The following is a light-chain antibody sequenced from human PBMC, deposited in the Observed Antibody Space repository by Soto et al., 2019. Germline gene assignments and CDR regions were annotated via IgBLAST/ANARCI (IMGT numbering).Light chain of an antibody. CDR3: LQHYSYPWT. CDR1: QDISNY. CDR2: DAS. J-gene: IGKJ1*01. Sequence: DIQMTQSPSSLSASVGDRVTITCQASQDISNYLNWYQQKPGKAPKRLIYDASILQGGVPSRFSGSGSGTEFTLTISSLQPEDFATYSCLQHYSYPWTFGQGTKVDIK. V-gene: IGKV1-17*01.